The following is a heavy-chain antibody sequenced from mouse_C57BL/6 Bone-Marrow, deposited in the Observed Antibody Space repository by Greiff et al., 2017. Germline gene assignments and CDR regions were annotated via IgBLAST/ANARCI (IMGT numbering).Heavy chain of an antibody. J-gene: IGHJ3*01. CDR2: IDPSDSYT. Sequence: QVQLQQPGAELVMPGASVKLSCKASGYTFTSYWMHWVKQRPGQGLEWIGEIDPSDSYTNYNQKFKGKSTLTVDKSSSTAYMQLSSLTSEDSAVYYCAREELGFLRFPYWGQGTLVTVSA. CDR3: AREELGFLRFPY. V-gene: IGHV1-69*01. CDR1: GYTFTSYW.